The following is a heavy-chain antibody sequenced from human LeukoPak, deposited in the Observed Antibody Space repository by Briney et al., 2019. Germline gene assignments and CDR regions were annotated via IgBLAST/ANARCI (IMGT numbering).Heavy chain of an antibody. D-gene: IGHD3-10*01. CDR1: GGSINTYY. V-gene: IGHV4-59*01. CDR3: ARAPGRSYGLYWVDP. J-gene: IGHJ5*02. CDR2: AYYSGST. Sequence: SEALSLTCSVSGGSINTYYWNWIRQPPGKGLEWIGYAYYSGSTNYNPSLKSRVTISIDTSKNQFSLKLSSVTAADTAVYYCARAPGRSYGLYWVDPWGQGTLVTVSS.